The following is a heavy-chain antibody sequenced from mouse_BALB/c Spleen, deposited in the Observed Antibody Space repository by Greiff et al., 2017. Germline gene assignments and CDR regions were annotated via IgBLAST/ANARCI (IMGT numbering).Heavy chain of an antibody. D-gene: IGHD1-1*01. CDR1: GFSLTGYG. CDR2: IWGDGST. Sequence: VQLQQSGPGLVAPSQSLSITCTVSGFSLTGYGVNWVRQPPGKGQEWLGMIWGDGSTDYNSALKSRLSISKDNSKSQVFLKMNSLQTDDTARYYCARDGGDLLLRSPYAMDYWGQGTSVTVSS. CDR3: ARDGGDLLLRSPYAMDY. J-gene: IGHJ4*01. V-gene: IGHV2-6-7*01.